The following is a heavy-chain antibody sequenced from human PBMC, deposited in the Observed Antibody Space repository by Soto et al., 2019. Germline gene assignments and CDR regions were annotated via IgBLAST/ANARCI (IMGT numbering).Heavy chain of an antibody. D-gene: IGHD2-21*02. CDR2: TYSGGDT. J-gene: IGHJ4*02. Sequence: EVRLVESGGGLVQPGGSLRLSCAASGVTVGNNYMSWVRQAPGKGLEWVSVTYSGGDTRYADSVKGRFTMYRDSTKNTVCGQMDSLGAEEPAVYFCARNVAVTALRYWGQGSLVTVSS. CDR3: ARNVAVTALRY. V-gene: IGHV3-66*01. CDR1: GVTVGNNY.